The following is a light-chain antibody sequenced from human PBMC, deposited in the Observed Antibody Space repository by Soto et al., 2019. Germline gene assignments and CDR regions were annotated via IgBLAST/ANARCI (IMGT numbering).Light chain of an antibody. CDR2: DVN. CDR1: SSDAGGYNY. Sequence: QSALTQPASGSGSPGQSITISCTGTSSDAGGYNYVSWYQQHPGKAPKLMIYDVNNRPSGVSNRFSGSKSGNTASLTISGLQAEDEADYDCSSYTSSSTLQVFGTGTKLTVL. J-gene: IGLJ1*01. CDR3: SSYTSSSTLQV. V-gene: IGLV2-14*01.